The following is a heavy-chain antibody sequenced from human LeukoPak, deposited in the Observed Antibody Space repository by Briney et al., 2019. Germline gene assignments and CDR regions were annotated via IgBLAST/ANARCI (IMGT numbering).Heavy chain of an antibody. D-gene: IGHD3-9*01. V-gene: IGHV4-59*01. Sequence: SETLSLTCTVSGGSISSYYWSWIRKPPGKGLDWIGYIYSSGSTNYNPSLKSRVTISVDTSKNQFSLKLSSVTAADTAVYYCARGCDYDILTGYSHDAFDIWGQGTMVTVSS. J-gene: IGHJ3*02. CDR2: IYSSGST. CDR3: ARGCDYDILTGYSHDAFDI. CDR1: GGSISSYY.